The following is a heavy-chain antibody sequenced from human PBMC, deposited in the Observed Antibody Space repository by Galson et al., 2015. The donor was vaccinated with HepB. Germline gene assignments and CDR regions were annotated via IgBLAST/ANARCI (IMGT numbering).Heavy chain of an antibody. CDR3: ARFRAWGELGGLDY. CDR1: GFTFSSYG. J-gene: IGHJ4*02. V-gene: IGHV3-33*08. CDR2: IWYDGSNK. D-gene: IGHD1-7*01. Sequence: SLRLSCAASGFTFSSYGMHWVRQAPGKGLEWVAVIWYDGSNKYYADSVKGRFTISRDNSKNTLYLQMNSLRAEDTAVYYCARFRAWGELGGLDYWGQGTLVTVSS.